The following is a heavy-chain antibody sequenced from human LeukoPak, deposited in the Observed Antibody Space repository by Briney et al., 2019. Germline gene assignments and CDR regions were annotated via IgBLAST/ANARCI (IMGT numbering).Heavy chain of an antibody. Sequence: GGSLRLSCAASGFTFRNYGMNWVRQAPGKGLEWVALIWYDGSRDYYVDFVKGRFTVSRDNSKNTLYLQMKNLRAEDTAVYYCARTYYYGSGSDYWGQGTLVTVSS. J-gene: IGHJ4*02. D-gene: IGHD3-10*01. V-gene: IGHV3-33*01. CDR1: GFTFRNYG. CDR3: ARTYYYGSGSDY. CDR2: IWYDGSRD.